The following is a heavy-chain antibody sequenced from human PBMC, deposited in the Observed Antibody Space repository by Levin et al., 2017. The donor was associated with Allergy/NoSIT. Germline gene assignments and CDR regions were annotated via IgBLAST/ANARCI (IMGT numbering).Heavy chain of an antibody. V-gene: IGHV1-69*13. CDR3: ARVEVVVVAAITYGMDV. CDR1: GGTFSSYA. Sequence: SVKVSCKASGGTFSSYAISWVRQAPGQGLEWMGGIIPIFGTANYAQKFQGRVTITADESTSTAYMELSSLRSEDTAVYYCARVEVVVVAAITYGMDVWGQGTTVTVSS. J-gene: IGHJ6*02. D-gene: IGHD2-15*01. CDR2: IIPIFGTA.